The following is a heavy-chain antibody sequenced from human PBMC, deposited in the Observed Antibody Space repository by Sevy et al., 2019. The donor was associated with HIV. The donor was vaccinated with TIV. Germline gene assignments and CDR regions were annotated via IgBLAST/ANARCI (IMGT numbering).Heavy chain of an antibody. D-gene: IGHD5-18*01. CDR1: GFTFSNYA. J-gene: IGHJ4*02. CDR3: ARVRYNYGSYYFDY. CDR2: ISSGGSHI. Sequence: GGSLRLSCAASGFTFSNYAMSWVRQAPGKGLECVSHISSGGSHIHYADSVKGRFTISRDNAKKSLYLQMNSLTAEDTAVYYCARVRYNYGSYYFDYWGQGTLVTVSS. V-gene: IGHV3-11*01.